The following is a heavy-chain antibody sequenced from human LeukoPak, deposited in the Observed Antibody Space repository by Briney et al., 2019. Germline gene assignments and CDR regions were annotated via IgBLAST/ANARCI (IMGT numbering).Heavy chain of an antibody. J-gene: IGHJ4*02. CDR1: GYTFDDYA. V-gene: IGHV3-9*01. CDR2: ISWNSGSI. Sequence: AGGSLRLSCEAPGYTFDDYAMHWVRQAPGKGLEWVSAISWNSGSIGYADSVKGRVTISRDNGKNSLYLQMNSLRTEDTALYYCAKGHTYGLGESYLDFWGQGTLVSVSS. CDR3: AKGHTYGLGESYLDF. D-gene: IGHD5-18*01.